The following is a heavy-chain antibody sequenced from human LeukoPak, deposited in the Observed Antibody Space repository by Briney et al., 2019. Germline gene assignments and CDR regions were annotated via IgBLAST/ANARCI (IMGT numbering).Heavy chain of an antibody. CDR2: INPSGGST. Sequence: ASVKVSCKASGYTFTSYYMHWVRQAPGQGLEWMGIINPSGGSTSYAQKFQGRVTMTRDMSTSTVYMELSSLRSEDTAVYYCARDFDFKSGDGYNPYFDYWGQGTLVTVSS. V-gene: IGHV1-46*01. CDR1: GYTFTSYY. D-gene: IGHD5-24*01. CDR3: ARDFDFKSGDGYNPYFDY. J-gene: IGHJ4*02.